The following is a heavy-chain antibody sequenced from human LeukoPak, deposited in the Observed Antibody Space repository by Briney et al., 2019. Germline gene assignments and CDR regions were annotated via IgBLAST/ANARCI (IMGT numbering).Heavy chain of an antibody. J-gene: IGHJ4*02. Sequence: PSETLSLTCTVSGDSISSYYWSWIRQPPGKGLEWIGYIYTIGSTNYNPSLESRVTISVDTSKNHFSLKLSSVTAADTAVYYCARTVVVTAIRYFDYWGQGTLVTVSS. D-gene: IGHD2-21*02. CDR2: IYTIGST. V-gene: IGHV4-4*09. CDR3: ARTVVVTAIRYFDY. CDR1: GDSISSYY.